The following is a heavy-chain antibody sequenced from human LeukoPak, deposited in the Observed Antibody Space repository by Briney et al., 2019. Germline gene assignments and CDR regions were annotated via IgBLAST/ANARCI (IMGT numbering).Heavy chain of an antibody. CDR2: ISGSGGST. D-gene: IGHD5-12*01. J-gene: IGHJ3*02. Sequence: KAGGSLRLSCAASGFTFSSYAMSWVRQAPGKGLEWVSAISGSGGSTYYADSVKGRFTISRDNSKNTLYLQMNSLRAEDTAVYYCAKDHGATRASDIWGQGTMVTVSS. CDR1: GFTFSSYA. V-gene: IGHV3-23*01. CDR3: AKDHGATRASDI.